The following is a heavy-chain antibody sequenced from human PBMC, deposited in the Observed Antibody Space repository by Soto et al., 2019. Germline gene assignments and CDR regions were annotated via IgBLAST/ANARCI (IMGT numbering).Heavy chain of an antibody. CDR1: GFSFNNYA. J-gene: IGHJ4*02. D-gene: IGHD2-2*01. CDR3: AREDSIIIPAVSDF. V-gene: IGHV3-21*01. CDR2: ISKSDYT. Sequence: WGSLRLSCTVSGFSFNNYAISCVRHSPGKGLEWVSSISKSDYTYYPDSVKGRFTISRDNAKNSVSLQMNTLRVEDTAVYYCAREDSIIIPAVSDFWGQGTLVTVSS.